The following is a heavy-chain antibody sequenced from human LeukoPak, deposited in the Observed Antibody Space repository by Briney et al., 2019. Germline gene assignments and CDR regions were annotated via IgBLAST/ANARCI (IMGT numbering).Heavy chain of an antibody. D-gene: IGHD1-26*01. J-gene: IGHJ4*02. CDR2: ITDGGITT. CDR1: GVTFTTYA. CDR3: VSGIDHYETAF. Sequence: GGSLRLSCAASGVTFTTYAWVRQTPGKGLEWVAGITDGGITTKYADSVQGRFTVSRDNSRDMFFLDMNSLRAGDTAVYYCVSGIDHYETAFWGRGTLVTVS. V-gene: IGHV3-23*03.